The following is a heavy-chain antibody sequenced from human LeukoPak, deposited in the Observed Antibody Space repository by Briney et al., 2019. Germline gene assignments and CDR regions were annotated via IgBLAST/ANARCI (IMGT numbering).Heavy chain of an antibody. CDR1: GYTFTGYY. CDR3: ARSRAVSGSSLDWFDP. V-gene: IGHV1-2*02. J-gene: IGHJ5*02. CDR2: INPNSGGT. Sequence: ASVKVSCKASGYTFTGYYIHWVRQAPGQGLEWMGWINPNSGGTNYAQNFQGRVTMTRDTSISTAYMELSGLRSDDTAVYYCARSRAVSGSSLDWFDPWGQGTLVTVST. D-gene: IGHD6-6*01.